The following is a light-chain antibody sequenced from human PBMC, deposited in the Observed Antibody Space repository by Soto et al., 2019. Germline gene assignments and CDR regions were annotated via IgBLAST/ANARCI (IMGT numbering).Light chain of an antibody. J-gene: IGKJ3*01. V-gene: IGKV1-33*01. CDR3: QQYDNLPTFT. Sequence: DIQMTQSPSSLSASVGDRVTITCQASQDISNYLNWYQQKPGKAPKLLIYDASNLETGVPSRFSGSLSGIDFTFTISSLQPEDISTYYCQQYDNLPTFTFGPGTKVDIK. CDR1: QDISNY. CDR2: DAS.